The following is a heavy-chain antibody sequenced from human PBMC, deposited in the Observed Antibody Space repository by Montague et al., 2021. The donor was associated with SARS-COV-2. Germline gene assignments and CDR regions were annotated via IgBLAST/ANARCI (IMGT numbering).Heavy chain of an antibody. CDR2: FYYTGYT. CDR3: ARIVGDCSSDSCYAVR. D-gene: IGHD2-2*01. V-gene: IGHV4-39*01. CDR1: GACTNSNSYY. Sequence: SETLSLTCAVSGACTNSNSYYWGWIRQPPGKGLDWIGSFYYTGYTCYTXXLKSRVTISGDTSKNQFSLKLTSVTAADTAVYYCARIVGDCSSDSCYAVRWGQGTVVTVSS. J-gene: IGHJ4*02.